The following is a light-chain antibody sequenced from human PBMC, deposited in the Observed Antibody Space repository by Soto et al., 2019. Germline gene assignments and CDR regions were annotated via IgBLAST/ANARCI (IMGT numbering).Light chain of an antibody. V-gene: IGKV3-20*01. CDR3: QQYGSSPAT. Sequence: EIVLTQSPGTLSLSPGERVTLSCRASQSVSSSYLAWYQQKPGQSPRLLIYGPSSRATGIPDRFSGSGSGTDFTLTISRLEPEDFAVYYCQQYGSSPATFGQGTKVDIK. CDR2: GPS. J-gene: IGKJ1*01. CDR1: QSVSSSY.